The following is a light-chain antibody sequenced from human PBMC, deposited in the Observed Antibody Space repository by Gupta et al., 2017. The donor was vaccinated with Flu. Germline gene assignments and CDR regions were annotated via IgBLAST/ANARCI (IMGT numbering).Light chain of an antibody. V-gene: IGKV3-20*01. J-gene: IGKJ1*01. CDR2: GAS. CDR1: QSVGSSY. Sequence: GTLSLSPGERATLSCRASQSVGSSYLAWYQQKPGQAPRLLIYGASSRATGIPDRFSGSGSGTDFTLTISRLEPEDFAVYYCQQYGSSPGTFGQGTKVEIK. CDR3: QQYGSSPGT.